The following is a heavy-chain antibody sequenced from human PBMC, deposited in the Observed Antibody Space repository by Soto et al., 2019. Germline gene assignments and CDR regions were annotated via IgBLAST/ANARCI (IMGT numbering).Heavy chain of an antibody. D-gene: IGHD5-12*01. CDR1: GYNFVTYW. CDR3: AKHIEHFYFGLDA. V-gene: IGHV5-10-1*01. J-gene: IGHJ6*02. CDR2: IDPADSYA. Sequence: GESLKISCTASGYNFVTYWITWVRQKPGKGLEWMGRIDPADSYARYSPSFEGHVTMSVDRSINTAYLQWNSLRASDSAIYYCAKHIEHFYFGLDAWAQGTSVTVSS.